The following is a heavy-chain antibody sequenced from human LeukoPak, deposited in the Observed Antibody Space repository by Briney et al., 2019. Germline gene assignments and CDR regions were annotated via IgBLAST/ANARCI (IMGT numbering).Heavy chain of an antibody. CDR2: IGSSSGTI. D-gene: IGHD2-2*01. CDR1: GFTFSTYT. J-gene: IGHJ4*02. CDR3: ARDLGSRSFPSF. Sequence: GGSLRLSCAASGFTFSTYTMNWVRQAPWKGLEWVSYIGSSSGTIYYADSVKGRFTISRDNAKNSLFLQMDSLRAEDTAVYYCARDLGSRSFPSFWGQGTLVTVSS. V-gene: IGHV3-48*01.